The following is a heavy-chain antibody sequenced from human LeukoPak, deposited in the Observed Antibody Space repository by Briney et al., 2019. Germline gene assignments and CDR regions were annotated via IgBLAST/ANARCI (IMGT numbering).Heavy chain of an antibody. CDR3: AGCLSRGTYYFDY. J-gene: IGHJ4*02. Sequence: PGGSLRPSCAASGFTFSDYYMSWIRQAPGKGLEWVSYISSSGSTIYYADSVKGRSTISRDNAKNSLYLQMNSLRAEDTAVYYCAGCLSRGTYYFDYWGQGTLVTVSS. CDR2: ISSSGSTI. CDR1: GFTFSDYY. D-gene: IGHD2-15*01. V-gene: IGHV3-11*04.